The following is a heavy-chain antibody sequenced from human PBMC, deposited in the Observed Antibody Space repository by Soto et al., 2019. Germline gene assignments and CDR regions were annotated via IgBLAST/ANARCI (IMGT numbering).Heavy chain of an antibody. CDR3: ARDERSSSWPYYYYYGMDV. CDR1: GYTFTSYG. Sequence: ASVKVSCKASGYTFTSYGISWVRQAPGQGLEWMGWISAYNGNTNYAQKLQGRVTMTTDTSTSTAYMELRSLRSDDTAVYYCARDERSSSWPYYYYYGMDVWGQGTTVTVSS. D-gene: IGHD6-13*01. V-gene: IGHV1-18*01. J-gene: IGHJ6*02. CDR2: ISAYNGNT.